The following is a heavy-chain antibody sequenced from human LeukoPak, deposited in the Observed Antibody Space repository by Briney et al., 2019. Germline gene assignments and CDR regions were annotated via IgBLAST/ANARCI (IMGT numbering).Heavy chain of an antibody. D-gene: IGHD1-14*01. CDR3: ARHGTISSESYFDY. Sequence: SETLSLTCSVSGGSVSSYYWSWIRQSPGKGLEWIGYIHNSGRTNYNPSLKSRVTGFVDTSKNQVSLRPSSVTAADTAVYYCARHGTISSESYFDYWGQGALVTVSS. J-gene: IGHJ4*02. CDR1: GGSVSSYY. V-gene: IGHV4-59*08. CDR2: IHNSGRT.